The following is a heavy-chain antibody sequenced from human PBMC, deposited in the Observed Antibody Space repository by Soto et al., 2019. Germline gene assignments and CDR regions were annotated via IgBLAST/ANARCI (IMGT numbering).Heavy chain of an antibody. CDR1: GGTFSSYA. Sequence: ASVKVSCKASGGTFSSYAISWVRQAPGQGLEWMGGIIPIFGTANYAQKFQGRVTITADESTSTAYMELSSLRSEDTAVYCCASITIFGVTMDGSRRGMDVWGQGTTVTVSS. CDR2: IIPIFGTA. D-gene: IGHD3-3*01. CDR3: ASITIFGVTMDGSRRGMDV. V-gene: IGHV1-69*13. J-gene: IGHJ6*02.